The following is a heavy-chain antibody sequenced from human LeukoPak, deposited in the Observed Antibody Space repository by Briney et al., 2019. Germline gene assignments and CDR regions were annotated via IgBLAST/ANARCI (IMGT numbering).Heavy chain of an antibody. D-gene: IGHD3-10*01. CDR2: ISGSSSYI. J-gene: IGHJ3*02. CDR1: GFIFSSYT. CDR3: AKDTHQGSPYLSTNDAFDI. V-gene: IGHV3-21*06. Sequence: GGSLRLSCAASGFIFSSYTMNWIRQAPRKGLEWVSSISGSSSYIYYADSVKGRITISRDNAKNSLYLRMNSLRVEDTAVYYCAKDTHQGSPYLSTNDAFDIWGQGTMVTVSS.